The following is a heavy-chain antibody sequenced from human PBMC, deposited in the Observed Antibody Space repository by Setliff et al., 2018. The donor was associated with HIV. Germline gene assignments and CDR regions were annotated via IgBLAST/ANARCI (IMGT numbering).Heavy chain of an antibody. J-gene: IGHJ5*02. V-gene: IGHV1-2*06. CDR1: GYTFTDFY. CDR3: ARAHFLVAMTRNWFDP. CDR2: ISPKSGVA. D-gene: IGHD5-12*01. Sequence: GASVKVSCKASGYTFTDFYIHWVRQAPGQGLEWIGRISPKSGVADYLKKFQGRVTMTTDTSTNTAHMELIRPRFDDTAVYYCARAHFLVAMTRNWFDPWGQGTLVTVSS.